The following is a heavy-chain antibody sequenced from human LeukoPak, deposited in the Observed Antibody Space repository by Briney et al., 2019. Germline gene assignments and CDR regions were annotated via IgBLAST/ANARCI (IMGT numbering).Heavy chain of an antibody. Sequence: PSQTLSLTCTVSGCSVTTGGHFWSWIRQPPGKGLEGIGYIYHSGSTYYNPSLKGRVTISLDRSKNQFSLRLTSVTAADTAVYYCARDPANVDFWSGLEVPWGQGTLVTVSS. D-gene: IGHD3-3*01. J-gene: IGHJ5*02. CDR2: IYHSGST. CDR1: GCSVTTGGHF. V-gene: IGHV4-30-2*01. CDR3: ARDPANVDFWSGLEVP.